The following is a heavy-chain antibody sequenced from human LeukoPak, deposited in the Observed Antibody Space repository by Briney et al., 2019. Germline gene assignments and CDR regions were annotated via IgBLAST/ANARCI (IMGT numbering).Heavy chain of an antibody. V-gene: IGHV3-7*01. Sequence: PGGSLRLSCAGSGFSFSSYWMSWVRQAPGKGLEWVANINQDGGEKNYVDSVKGRFTISRGNAKNSLYLQMNSLRAEDTAVYYCVRAVWGNFDYWGQGTLVTVSS. CDR3: VRAVWGNFDY. J-gene: IGHJ4*02. CDR1: GFSFSSYW. D-gene: IGHD3-16*01. CDR2: INQDGGEK.